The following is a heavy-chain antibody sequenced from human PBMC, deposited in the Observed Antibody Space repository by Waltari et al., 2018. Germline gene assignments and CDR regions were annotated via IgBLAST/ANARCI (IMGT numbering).Heavy chain of an antibody. J-gene: IGHJ4*02. D-gene: IGHD5-18*01. V-gene: IGHV4-59*01. CDR3: ARSTSGGIQLWLHYFDY. CDR1: GGSISTYY. CDR2: FYFSGST. Sequence: QVQLQESGPGLVKPSETLSLTCTVSGGSISTYYCTWIRQPPGKGLEWCGYFYFSGSTNYHPSLKSRVTISVDTSKNQFSLKLRSVTAADTAVYYCARSTSGGIQLWLHYFDYWGQGTLVTVSS.